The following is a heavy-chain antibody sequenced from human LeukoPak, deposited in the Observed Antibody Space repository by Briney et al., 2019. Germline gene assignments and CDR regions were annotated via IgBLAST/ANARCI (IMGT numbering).Heavy chain of an antibody. CDR2: LHYSGST. CDR3: ARGCSGGSCFAY. CDR1: GGSVSSYY. D-gene: IGHD2-15*01. J-gene: IGHJ4*02. Sequence: SETLSLTCTVSGGSVSSYYWNWIRQSPGKGLEWIGYLHYSGSTNYNPSLKSRVTISSDTSKNQLSLNLTSVTAADTAVYYCARGCSGGSCFAYWGQGSLVTVSS. V-gene: IGHV4-59*02.